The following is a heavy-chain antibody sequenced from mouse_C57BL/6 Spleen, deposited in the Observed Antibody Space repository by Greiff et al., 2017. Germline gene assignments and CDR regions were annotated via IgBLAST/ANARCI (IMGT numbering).Heavy chain of an antibody. CDR3: ARDWDGAMDD. J-gene: IGHJ4*01. D-gene: IGHD4-1*01. Sequence: EVMLVESGGGLVKPGGSLKLSCAASGFTFSDCGMHWVRQAPEKGLEWVAYISSGSSTIYYADTVKGRFTISRDNAKNTLFLQMTSLRSEDTAMYYCARDWDGAMDDWGQGTSVTVSS. CDR2: ISSGSSTI. V-gene: IGHV5-17*01. CDR1: GFTFSDCG.